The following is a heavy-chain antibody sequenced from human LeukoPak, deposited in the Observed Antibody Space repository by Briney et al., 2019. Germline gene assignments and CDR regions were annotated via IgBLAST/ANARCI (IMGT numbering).Heavy chain of an antibody. CDR3: ARSYCSGGSCYEY. CDR2: INPNSGGT. V-gene: IGHV1-2*04. CDR1: GYTFTGYY. D-gene: IGHD2-15*01. J-gene: IGHJ4*02. Sequence: GASVKVSCKASGYTFTGYYMHWVRQAPGQGLEWMGWINPNSGGTNYAQKFQGWVTMTRDTSISTAYMELSRLRSDDTAVYHCARSYCSGGSCYEYWGQGTLVTVSS.